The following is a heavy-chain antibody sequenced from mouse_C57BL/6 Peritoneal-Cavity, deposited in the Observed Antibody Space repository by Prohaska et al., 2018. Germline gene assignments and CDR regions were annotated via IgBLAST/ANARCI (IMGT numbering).Heavy chain of an antibody. Sequence: EVQLQQSGTVLARPGASVKMSCKTSGYTFTSYWMHWVKQRPGQGLEWIGAIYTGNSDTSYNQKFKGKAKLTAVTSASTAYMELSSLTNEDSAVYYCTRSEGYGYEDYAMDYWGQGTSVTVSS. CDR1: GYTFTSYW. D-gene: IGHD2-2*01. V-gene: IGHV1-5*01. J-gene: IGHJ4*01. CDR3: TRSEGYGYEDYAMDY. CDR2: IYTGNSDT.